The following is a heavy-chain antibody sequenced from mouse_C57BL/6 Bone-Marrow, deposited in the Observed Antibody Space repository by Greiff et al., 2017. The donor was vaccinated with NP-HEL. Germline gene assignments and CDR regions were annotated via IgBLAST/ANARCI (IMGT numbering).Heavy chain of an antibody. V-gene: IGHV5-6*01. J-gene: IGHJ2*01. D-gene: IGHD1-1*02. CDR1: GFTFSSYG. Sequence: VQLKESGGDLVKPGGSLKLSCAASGFTFSSYGMSWVRQTPDKRLEWVATISSGGSYTYYPDSVKGRFTISRDNAKNTLYLQMSSLKSEDTAMYYCARRGGYYVDYWGQGTTLTVSS. CDR3: ARRGGYYVDY. CDR2: ISSGGSYT.